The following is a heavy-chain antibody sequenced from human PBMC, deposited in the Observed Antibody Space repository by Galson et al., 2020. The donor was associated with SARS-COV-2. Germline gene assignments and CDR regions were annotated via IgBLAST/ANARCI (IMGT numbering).Heavy chain of an antibody. CDR2: IIPIFGAA. CDR1: GGTFSSYA. CDR3: ARGRTYYYGSGTYYSNYYYYGMDV. V-gene: IGHV1-69*13. D-gene: IGHD3-10*01. J-gene: IGHJ6*02. Sequence: SVKVSCKASGGTFSSYAITWVRQAPGQGLEFMGGIIPIFGAANYAQRFQGRVTITADESTSTAYMELSSLRSEDTAVYYCARGRTYYYGSGTYYSNYYYYGMDVWGQGTTVTVSS.